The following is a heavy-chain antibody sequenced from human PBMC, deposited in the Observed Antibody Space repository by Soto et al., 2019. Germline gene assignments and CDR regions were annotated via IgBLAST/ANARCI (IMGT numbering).Heavy chain of an antibody. D-gene: IGHD6-19*01. CDR1: GFPFSSYG. J-gene: IGHJ6*02. Sequence: PGGSLTLSCAASGFPFSSYGMHWVRQAPGKGLEWVAVISYDGSNKYYADSVKGRFTISRDNSKNTLYLQMNSLRAEDTAVYYCAKVHRRIAVGNYYYYYGMDVWGQGTTVTVSS. CDR3: AKVHRRIAVGNYYYYYGMDV. V-gene: IGHV3-30*18. CDR2: ISYDGSNK.